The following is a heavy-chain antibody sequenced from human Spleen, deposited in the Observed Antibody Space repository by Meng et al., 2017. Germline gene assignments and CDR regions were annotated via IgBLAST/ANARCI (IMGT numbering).Heavy chain of an antibody. CDR3: ASAAAAGTAVGMDV. J-gene: IGHJ6*02. CDR1: GFTFDDYA. CDR2: ISWNSGSI. V-gene: IGHV3-9*01. D-gene: IGHD6-13*01. Sequence: SLKISCAASGFTFDDYAMHWVRQAPGKGLEWVSGISWNSGSIGYADSVKGRFTISRDNAKTSLYLQMNSLRAEDTALYYCASAAAAGTAVGMDVWGQGTTVTVSS.